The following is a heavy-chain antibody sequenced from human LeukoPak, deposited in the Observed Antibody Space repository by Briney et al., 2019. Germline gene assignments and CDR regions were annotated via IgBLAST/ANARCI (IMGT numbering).Heavy chain of an antibody. D-gene: IGHD3-22*01. CDR1: GGSISSYH. CDR2: IYSSGST. V-gene: IGHV4-59*01. CDR3: ARARNYYDSSGFYYEGDAFDI. J-gene: IGHJ3*02. Sequence: SEALSLTCTVSGGSISSYHWSWIRQPPGKGLECIGYIYSSGSTNYNPSLKSRVTISVDTSKNQFSLKLSSVTAADTAVYYCARARNYYDSSGFYYEGDAFDIWGQGTMVTVSS.